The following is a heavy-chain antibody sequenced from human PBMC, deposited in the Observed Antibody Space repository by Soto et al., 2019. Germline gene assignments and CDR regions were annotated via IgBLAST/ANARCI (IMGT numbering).Heavy chain of an antibody. CDR1: GFRFSIYS. V-gene: IGHV3-30-3*01. CDR2: ISYDGSNK. CDR3: APSTYSGSCLLDY. J-gene: IGHJ4*02. D-gene: IGHD1-26*01. Sequence: VQLVESGGNLVQPGGSLRLSCAASGFRFSIYSMNWVRQAPGKGLEWVAVISYDGSNKYYADSVKGRFTISRDNSKNTLYRQMNSLRAEDTAVYYCAPSTYSGSCLLDYWGQGTLVTVSS.